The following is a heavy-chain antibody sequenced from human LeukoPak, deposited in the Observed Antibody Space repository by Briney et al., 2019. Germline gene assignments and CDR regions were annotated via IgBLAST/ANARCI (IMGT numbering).Heavy chain of an antibody. CDR1: GGSINSTSYY. CDR3: ASLPTVYSRGYLAL. Sequence: SETLSLTCTVSGGSINSTSYYWGWIRQPPGKGLEWIGSIYYGGSTYYNPSLKSRVTILVDVDTSKNQFSLKLSSVTAADTTVYYCASLPTVYSRGYLALWGQGTLVTVSS. J-gene: IGHJ4*02. D-gene: IGHD3-22*01. V-gene: IGHV4-39*07. CDR2: IYYGGST.